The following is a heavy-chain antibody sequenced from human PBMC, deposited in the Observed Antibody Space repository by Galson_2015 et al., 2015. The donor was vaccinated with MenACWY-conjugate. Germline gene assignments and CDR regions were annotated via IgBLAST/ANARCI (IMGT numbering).Heavy chain of an antibody. CDR2: ITASGITT. CDR3: AKASYDSGRGAMDV. V-gene: IGHV3-23*01. CDR1: GFAFGSHG. J-gene: IGHJ6*02. D-gene: IGHD3-10*01. Sequence: SLRLSCAASGFAFGSHGMTWVRQAPGKGLDWVSSITASGITTNYADSVKGRFTISRDNSENTLYLQMNSLRAEDTALYYCAKASYDSGRGAMDVWGQGTTVTVSS.